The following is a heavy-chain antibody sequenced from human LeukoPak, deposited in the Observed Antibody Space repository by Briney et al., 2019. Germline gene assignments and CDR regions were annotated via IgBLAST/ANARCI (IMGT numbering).Heavy chain of an antibody. CDR1: GFTFTGYY. J-gene: IGHJ4*02. D-gene: IGHD2-21*02. CDR3: VREGNELLSKNFDY. Sequence: ASVTVSCKASGFTFTGYYIHWVRQAPGQGLEWMGYINPHSGVTNSPQKFQGRVTMTTDTSITAVYMELSSLLSDDTAMYYCVREGNELLSKNFDYWDQGTLVTVSS. CDR2: INPHSGVT. V-gene: IGHV1-2*02.